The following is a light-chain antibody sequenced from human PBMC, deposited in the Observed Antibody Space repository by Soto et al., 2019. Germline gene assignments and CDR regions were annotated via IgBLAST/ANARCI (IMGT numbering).Light chain of an antibody. V-gene: IGLV2-14*01. J-gene: IGLJ3*02. Sequence: QSALTQPASVSGSPGESIIISCTGSSSDIGAYDYVSWYQQHPDRAPKVIIFDVNDRASGVSHRFSGSKSGNTASLTISGLQAEDEAYYYCCSYTGTTSPGVFGGGTKLTVL. CDR1: SSDIGAYDY. CDR2: DVN. CDR3: CSYTGTTSPGV.